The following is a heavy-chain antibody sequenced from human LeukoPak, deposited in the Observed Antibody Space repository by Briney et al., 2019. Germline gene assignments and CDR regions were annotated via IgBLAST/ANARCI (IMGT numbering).Heavy chain of an antibody. Sequence: PSETLSLTCTVSGGSISNYYWNWIRQPPGKGLEWIGYIYYSGSTNYNPSLKSRVTISVDTSKNQFSLKLSSVTAADTAVYYCARHSRGITMVRGVTFNWFDPWGQGTLVTVSS. V-gene: IGHV4-59*08. CDR1: GGSISNYY. CDR2: IYYSGST. CDR3: ARHSRGITMVRGVTFNWFDP. J-gene: IGHJ5*02. D-gene: IGHD3-10*01.